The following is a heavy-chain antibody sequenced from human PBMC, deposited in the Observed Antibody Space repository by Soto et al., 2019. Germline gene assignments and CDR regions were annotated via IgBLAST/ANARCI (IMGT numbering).Heavy chain of an antibody. D-gene: IGHD3-22*01. Sequence: EVQLVESGGGLVQPGGSLRLSCAASGFSFSSYWMHWVRQAPGNGLVWVSGINGDGSTATYADSVKGRFIISRDNAKNMLYLQMNSLTAEDTAVYYCARPRYDGSGTPFDHWGQGTLVTVSS. CDR1: GFSFSSYW. J-gene: IGHJ4*02. V-gene: IGHV3-74*01. CDR2: INGDGSTA. CDR3: ARPRYDGSGTPFDH.